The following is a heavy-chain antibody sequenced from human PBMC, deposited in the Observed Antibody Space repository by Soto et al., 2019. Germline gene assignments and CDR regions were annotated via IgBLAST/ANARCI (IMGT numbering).Heavy chain of an antibody. CDR1: GFTFSTYG. Sequence: QVQLVESGGGVVQPGRSLRLSCAASGFTFSTYGMHWFRQEPGKGLDWVALIWYDGTKKYYAASVRGRFTISRDNSTNPLYLQMNSPRADDLAVYYCAIDRDSSALEYWGQGTLVTVSS. J-gene: IGHJ4*02. V-gene: IGHV3-33*01. CDR3: AIDRDSSALEY. CDR2: IWYDGTKK. D-gene: IGHD3-22*01.